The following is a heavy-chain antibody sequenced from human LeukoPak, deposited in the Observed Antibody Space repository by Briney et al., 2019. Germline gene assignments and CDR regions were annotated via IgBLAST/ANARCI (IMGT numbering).Heavy chain of an antibody. J-gene: IGHJ4*02. Sequence: GGSLRLSCAASGFTFSSYAMHWVRQAPGKGLEWVAVISYDGSNKYYADSVKGRFTISRDNSKNTLYLQMNSLRAEDTAVYYCXXXXYYDSSGYAGYWGQGTLVTVSS. D-gene: IGHD3-22*01. V-gene: IGHV3-30-3*01. CDR1: GFTFSSYA. CDR2: ISYDGSNK. CDR3: XXXXYYDSSGYAGY.